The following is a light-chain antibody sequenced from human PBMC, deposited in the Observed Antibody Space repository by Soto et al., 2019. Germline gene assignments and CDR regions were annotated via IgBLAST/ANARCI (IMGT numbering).Light chain of an antibody. CDR1: QSLLHITGETF. V-gene: IGKV2D-29*02. CDR2: EVS. CDR3: MQSTQLPPN. J-gene: IGKJ5*01. Sequence: DIVMTQSPLSLPVTPGQPASISFKSSQSLLHITGETFLFWYLQKPGQSPQLLIYEVSTRVSGVPDRFSGSGSGTDFTLEISRVETDDVGIYYCMQSTQLPPNFGQGTRLEIK.